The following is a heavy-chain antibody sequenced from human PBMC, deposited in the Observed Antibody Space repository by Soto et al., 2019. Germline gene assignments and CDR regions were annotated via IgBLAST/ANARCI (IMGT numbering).Heavy chain of an antibody. CDR2: ISSSSSTI. J-gene: IGHJ5*02. CDR1: GFTFSSYS. Sequence: VGSLRLSCAASGFTFSSYSMNWVRQAPGKGLEWVSYISSSSSTIYYADSVKGRFTISRDNAKNSLYLQMNSLRDEDTAVYYCARVGVNYCSGGSCTNWFDPWGQGTLVTVSS. D-gene: IGHD2-15*01. V-gene: IGHV3-48*02. CDR3: ARVGVNYCSGGSCTNWFDP.